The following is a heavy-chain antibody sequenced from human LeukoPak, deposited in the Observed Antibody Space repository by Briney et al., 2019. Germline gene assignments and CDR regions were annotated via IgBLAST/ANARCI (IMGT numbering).Heavy chain of an antibody. CDR2: INQDGRIQ. CDR3: SRSLDY. Sequence: GGSLRLSCAASGFPFSDYWMDWVRQAPGKGMERVANINQDGRIQYYADSVRGRFIISRNNAKNSLYLQMYSLRAEDTAIYFRSRSLDYLGQGALVTVSS. V-gene: IGHV3-7*03. CDR1: GFPFSDYW. J-gene: IGHJ4*02.